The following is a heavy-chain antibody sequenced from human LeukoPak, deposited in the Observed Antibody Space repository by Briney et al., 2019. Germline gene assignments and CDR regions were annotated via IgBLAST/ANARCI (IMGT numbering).Heavy chain of an antibody. D-gene: IGHD5-18*01. CDR3: ARSAGTAMVTS. V-gene: IGHV4-4*02. Sequence: SETLSLTCAVSGGSISSDNWWSWIRQPPGKGLEWIGEVLRSGSTNYNPPLKSRVTMSIDTSKNQFSLKLSSVTAADTAVYYCARSAGTAMVTSWGQGTLVTVSS. CDR2: VLRSGST. CDR1: GGSISSDNW. J-gene: IGHJ4*02.